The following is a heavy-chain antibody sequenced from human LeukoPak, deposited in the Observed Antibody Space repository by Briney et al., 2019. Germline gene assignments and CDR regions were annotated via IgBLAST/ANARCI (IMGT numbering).Heavy chain of an antibody. V-gene: IGHV3-21*01. CDR3: ARDINSYYDFWSGNSNWFDP. Sequence: PGGSLRLSCAASGFTFSIYSMNWVRQAPGKGLEWVSSISSSSSYIYYADSVKGRFTISRDNAKNSLYLQMNSLRAEDTAVYYCARDINSYYDFWSGNSNWFDPWGQGTLVTVSS. D-gene: IGHD3-3*01. J-gene: IGHJ5*02. CDR1: GFTFSIYS. CDR2: ISSSSSYI.